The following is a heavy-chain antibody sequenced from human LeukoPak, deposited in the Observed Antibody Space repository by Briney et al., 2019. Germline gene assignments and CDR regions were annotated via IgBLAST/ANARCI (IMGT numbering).Heavy chain of an antibody. Sequence: GRSPRLSCAASGFTFSSYAMHWVRQAPGKGLEWVAVISYDGSNKYYSDSVKCRFTISRDNSKNTLYLQMNSLRAEDTAVYYCVLECSIDYWGQGTLVTVSS. V-gene: IGHV3-30*01. CDR2: ISYDGSNK. D-gene: IGHD6-6*01. CDR1: GFTFSSYA. J-gene: IGHJ4*02. CDR3: VLECSIDY.